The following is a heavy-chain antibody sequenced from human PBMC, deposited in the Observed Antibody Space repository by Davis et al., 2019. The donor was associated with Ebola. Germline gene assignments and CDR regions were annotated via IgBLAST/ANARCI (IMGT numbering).Heavy chain of an antibody. CDR3: ARATGMDV. Sequence: GGSLRLSCAASGFTFSNYAMNWVRQAPGKGLEWVSTISGSGDSTYYADSVKGRFTISRDNSKNTLYLQMNSLRAEDTAVYYCARATGMDVWGQGTTVTVSS. CDR1: GFTFSNYA. D-gene: IGHD4-11*01. J-gene: IGHJ6*02. V-gene: IGHV3-23*01. CDR2: ISGSGDST.